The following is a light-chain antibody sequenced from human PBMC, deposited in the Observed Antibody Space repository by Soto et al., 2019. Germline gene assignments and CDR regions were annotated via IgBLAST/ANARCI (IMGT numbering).Light chain of an antibody. CDR3: QQYGSSGK. Sequence: IVLTHSPATLSLSPWERATLSFRASQSVSSYLAWYQQKPGQAPRLLIYGASTRATDIPVRFSGGGSGTEFTLTISSLQSEDFAVYYCQQYGSSGKFGQGTKVDIK. V-gene: IGKV3-15*01. CDR2: GAS. CDR1: QSVSSY. J-gene: IGKJ1*01.